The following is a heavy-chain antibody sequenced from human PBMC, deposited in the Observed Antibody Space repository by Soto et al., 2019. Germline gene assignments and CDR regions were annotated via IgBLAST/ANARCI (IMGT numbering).Heavy chain of an antibody. D-gene: IGHD3-10*01. Sequence: EVQLVESGGGLVQPGGSLRLSCAASGFTFSTYWMHWVRQAPGKGLVWVSRIIGDGSTTNYADSVKGRFTISRDNAKNMLYLQVSGLRAEDTAVYYCARGGLRSYWFDPWGQGTLVNVSS. CDR3: ARGGLRSYWFDP. J-gene: IGHJ5*02. V-gene: IGHV3-74*01. CDR2: IIGDGSTT. CDR1: GFTFSTYW.